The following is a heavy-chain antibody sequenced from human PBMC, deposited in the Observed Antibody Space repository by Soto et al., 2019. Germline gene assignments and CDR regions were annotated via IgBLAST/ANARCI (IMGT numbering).Heavy chain of an antibody. CDR2: IYYSGST. Sequence: SETLSLTCTFSGGSISSGGYYLRWIHQHPGKGLEWIWYIYYSGSTYYNPSLKSRVTISVDTSKNQFSLKLSSVTAADTAVYYCARLYGSGSYYFDYWGQGTLVTVSS. V-gene: IGHV4-31*03. D-gene: IGHD3-10*01. J-gene: IGHJ4*02. CDR3: ARLYGSGSYYFDY. CDR1: GGSISSGGYY.